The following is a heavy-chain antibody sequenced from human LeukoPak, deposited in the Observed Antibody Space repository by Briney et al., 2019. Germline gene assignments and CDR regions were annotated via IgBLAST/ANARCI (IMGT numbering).Heavy chain of an antibody. J-gene: IGHJ3*02. CDR3: ARDPKRIQLWLGRGAFDI. D-gene: IGHD5-18*01. V-gene: IGHV1-69*04. CDR1: GGTFSSYA. Sequence: SVKVSCKASGGTFSSYAISWVRQAPGQGLEWMGRIIPILGIANYAQKFQGRVTITADKSTSTAYMELSSLRSEDTAVYYCARDPKRIQLWLGRGAFDIWGQGTMVTVSS. CDR2: IIPILGIA.